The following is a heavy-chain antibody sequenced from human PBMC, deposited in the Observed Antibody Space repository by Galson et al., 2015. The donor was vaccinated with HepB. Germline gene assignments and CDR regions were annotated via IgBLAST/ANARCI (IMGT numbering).Heavy chain of an antibody. CDR1: GFTFSTFT. J-gene: IGHJ5*02. D-gene: IGHD3-10*01. CDR3: AREYRPGFGSGTFYPKWFDP. Sequence: SLRLSCAASGFTFSTFTMNWVRQAPGKGLEWVSSISSTSNDIYYADSIKGRFIISRDNAKKSLYLQMNSLRGEDTAVYYCAREYRPGFGSGTFYPKWFDPWGQGTLVTVSS. CDR2: ISSTSNDI. V-gene: IGHV3-21*01.